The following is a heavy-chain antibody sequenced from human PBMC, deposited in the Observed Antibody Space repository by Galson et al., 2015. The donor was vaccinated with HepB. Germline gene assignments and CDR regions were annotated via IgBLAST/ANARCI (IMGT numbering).Heavy chain of an antibody. J-gene: IGHJ6*02. CDR3: ARAVEDIVVLYGMDV. CDR2: ISYDGSNK. Sequence: SLRLSCAASGFTFSSYAMHWVRQAPGKGLEWVAVISYDGSNKYYADSVKGRFTISRDNSKNTLYLQMNSLRAEDTAVYYCARAVEDIVVLYGMDVWGQGTTVTVSS. CDR1: GFTFSSYA. D-gene: IGHD2-15*01. V-gene: IGHV3-30*01.